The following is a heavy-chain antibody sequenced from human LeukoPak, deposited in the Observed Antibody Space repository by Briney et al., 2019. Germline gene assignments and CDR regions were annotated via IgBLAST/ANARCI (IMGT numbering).Heavy chain of an antibody. Sequence: PSETLSLTCTVSGGSISSYYWSWIRQPPGKGLEWIGYIYDSGSTNYNPSLKSRVTISVDTSKNQFSLKLGSVTAAGTAVYYCARTTEDCSSTSCYQYWFDPWGQGTLVTVSS. D-gene: IGHD2-2*01. J-gene: IGHJ5*02. V-gene: IGHV4-59*01. CDR2: IYDSGST. CDR1: GGSISSYY. CDR3: ARTTEDCSSTSCYQYWFDP.